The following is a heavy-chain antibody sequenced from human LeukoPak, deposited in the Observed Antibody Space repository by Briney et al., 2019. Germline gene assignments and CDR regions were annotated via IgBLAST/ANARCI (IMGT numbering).Heavy chain of an antibody. D-gene: IGHD2-21*02. Sequence: GASVKVSCKASGFTFTGYYIHWVRQAPGQGLEWMGYINPHSGGTSSPQKFQGRVTMTTDTSISAAYMELGSLISDDTAMYYCVREGNELLSKNFDYWGQGTLVTVSS. CDR2: INPHSGGT. J-gene: IGHJ4*02. CDR1: GFTFTGYY. CDR3: VREGNELLSKNFDY. V-gene: IGHV1-2*02.